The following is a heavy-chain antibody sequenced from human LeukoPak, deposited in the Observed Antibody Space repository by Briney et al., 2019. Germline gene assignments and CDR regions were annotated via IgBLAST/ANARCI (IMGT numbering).Heavy chain of an antibody. CDR2: IYHSGST. CDR1: GYSISSGYY. CDR3: ARIQNTHDYGDLSFDY. D-gene: IGHD4-17*01. Sequence: SETLSLTCIVSGYSISSGYYWGWIRQPPGKGLEWIGSIYHSGSTYYNPSLKSRFTISVDTSKNQFSLKLSSVTAADTAVYYCARIQNTHDYGDLSFDYWGQGTLVTVSS. J-gene: IGHJ4*02. V-gene: IGHV4-38-2*02.